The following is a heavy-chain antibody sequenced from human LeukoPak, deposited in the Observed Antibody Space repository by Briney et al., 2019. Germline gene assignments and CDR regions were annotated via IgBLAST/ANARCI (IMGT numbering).Heavy chain of an antibody. Sequence: GGSLRLSCAASGFTFSSYSMNWVRQAPGKGLEWVSYISSSSSTIYYADSVKGRFTISRDNAKNSLYLQMNSLRAEDTALYYCAKGRAMVRGVMIDYWGQGTLVTVSS. V-gene: IGHV3-48*04. CDR3: AKGRAMVRGVMIDY. J-gene: IGHJ4*02. D-gene: IGHD3-10*01. CDR2: ISSSSSTI. CDR1: GFTFSSYS.